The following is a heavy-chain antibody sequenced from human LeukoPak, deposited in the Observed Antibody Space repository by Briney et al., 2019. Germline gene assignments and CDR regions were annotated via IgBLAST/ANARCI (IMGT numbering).Heavy chain of an antibody. V-gene: IGHV3-23*01. Sequence: GGSLRLSCAASGFTFTNYAMSWVRQAPGKGLEWVAGISASGGSRYHAGSVEGRFTISRDKSKNTLYLQMNSLRAEDTAVYYCAREPSNYWGQGTLVTVSS. D-gene: IGHD2/OR15-2a*01. CDR1: GFTFTNYA. J-gene: IGHJ4*02. CDR2: ISASGGSR. CDR3: AREPSNY.